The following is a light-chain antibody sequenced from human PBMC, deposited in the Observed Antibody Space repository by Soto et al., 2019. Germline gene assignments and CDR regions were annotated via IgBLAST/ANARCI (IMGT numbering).Light chain of an antibody. J-gene: IGLJ3*02. V-gene: IGLV1-40*01. CDR3: QSFDRSLTAWV. CDR2: GNT. CDR1: SSNIGAGYD. Sequence: VLTQPPSVSGAPGQRVTISCTGSSSNIGAGYDVHWYQQLPGTAPTLLISGNTDRPSGVPDRFSGSKSGTSASLAITGLQTEDEADYYCQSFDRSLTAWVFGGGTQLTVL.